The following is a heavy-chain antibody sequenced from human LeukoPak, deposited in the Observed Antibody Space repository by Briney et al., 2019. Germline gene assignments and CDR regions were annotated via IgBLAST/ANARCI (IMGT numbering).Heavy chain of an antibody. CDR3: ARAWGDYTNWFDP. D-gene: IGHD4-17*01. CDR2: ISSSSNTI. J-gene: IGHJ5*02. Sequence: GGSLRLSCAASGFTFSSYSMNWVRQAPGKGLEWVSYISSSSNTIYYADSVKGRFTISRDNSKNTLYLQMNSLRAEDTAVYYCARAWGDYTNWFDPWGQGTLVTVSS. CDR1: GFTFSSYS. V-gene: IGHV3-48*01.